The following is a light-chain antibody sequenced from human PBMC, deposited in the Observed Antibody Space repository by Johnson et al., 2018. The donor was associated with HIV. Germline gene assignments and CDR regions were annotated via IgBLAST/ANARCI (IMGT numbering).Light chain of an antibody. V-gene: IGLV1-51*02. J-gene: IGLJ1*01. CDR3: GTWDSSLSAPGYV. CDR1: SSNIGNNY. Sequence: QSVLTQPPSVSAAPGQKITVSCSGSSSNIGNNYVSWYQHVPGAAPKLLIYENNKRPSGIPDRFSGSKSGTSATLGITGLQTGDEADYYCGTWDSSLSAPGYVFGTGTKVTVI. CDR2: ENN.